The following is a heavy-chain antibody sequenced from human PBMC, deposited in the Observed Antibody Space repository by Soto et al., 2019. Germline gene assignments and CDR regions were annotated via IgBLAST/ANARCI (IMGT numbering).Heavy chain of an antibody. J-gene: IGHJ4*02. D-gene: IGHD1-26*01. V-gene: IGHV3-23*01. CDR2: IRSDGDTT. CDR3: AKGKGVGATPDGANC. CDR1: GFTFSSYG. Sequence: EMQVLESGGGLVQPGGSLRLSCAASGFTFSSYGMNWVRQSPGKGLEWVSGIRSDGDTTYNADSVKGRFTVSRDTSKNTVDLQMNSLRAEDTAVYYCAKGKGVGATPDGANCWGQGTLVTVSS.